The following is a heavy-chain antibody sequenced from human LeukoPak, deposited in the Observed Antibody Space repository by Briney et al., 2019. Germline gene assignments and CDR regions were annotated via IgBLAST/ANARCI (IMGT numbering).Heavy chain of an antibody. Sequence: ASVKVSCKASGYTFTSYGISWVRQAPGQGLEWMGWICAYNGNTNYAQKLQGRVTMTTDTSTSTAYMELRSLRSDDTAVYYCARDFDLDIVVVPAALDYWGQGTLVTVSS. V-gene: IGHV1-18*01. CDR3: ARDFDLDIVVVPAALDY. J-gene: IGHJ4*02. D-gene: IGHD2-2*03. CDR2: ICAYNGNT. CDR1: GYTFTSYG.